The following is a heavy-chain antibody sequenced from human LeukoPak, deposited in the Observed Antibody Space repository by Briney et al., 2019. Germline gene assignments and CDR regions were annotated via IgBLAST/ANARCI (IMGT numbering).Heavy chain of an antibody. CDR2: IYYSGST. J-gene: IGHJ4*02. CDR1: GGSVSTGTFY. CDR3: ARGTYYYDSSGYYPHFDY. V-gene: IGHV4-61*01. Sequence: SETLSLTCTVSGGSVSTGTFYWNWIRQPPGKGLEWIGYIYYSGSTKYNPSLKSRVTISVDTSKNQFSLRLSSVTAADTAVYYCARGTYYYDSSGYYPHFDYWGQGTLVTVSS. D-gene: IGHD3-22*01.